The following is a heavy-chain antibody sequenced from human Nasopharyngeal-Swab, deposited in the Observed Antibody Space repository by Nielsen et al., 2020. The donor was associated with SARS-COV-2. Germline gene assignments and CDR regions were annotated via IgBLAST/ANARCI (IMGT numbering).Heavy chain of an antibody. Sequence: GESLKISCASSGFTFSTYMMNWVRQAPGRGLEWVSSISSSSDDVYDADSVRGRFTISRDNAKNSLYLQMNSLRADDTAVYYCARGRGVVLDHWGQGTLVTVSS. CDR3: ARGRGVVLDH. J-gene: IGHJ4*02. CDR2: ISSSSDDV. D-gene: IGHD3-10*01. CDR1: GFTFSTYM. V-gene: IGHV3-21*01.